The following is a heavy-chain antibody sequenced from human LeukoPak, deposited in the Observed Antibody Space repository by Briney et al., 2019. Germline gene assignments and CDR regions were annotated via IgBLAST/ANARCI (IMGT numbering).Heavy chain of an antibody. CDR2: ISYDGSNK. CDR1: GFTFSSYG. Sequence: GRSLRLSCAASGFTFSSYGMHWVRQAPGKGLEWVAVISYDGSNKYYADSVKGRFTISRVNSKNTLYLQMNSLRAEDTAVYYCAKFSGPFDYWGQGTLVTVSS. V-gene: IGHV3-30*18. J-gene: IGHJ4*02. D-gene: IGHD3-10*01. CDR3: AKFSGPFDY.